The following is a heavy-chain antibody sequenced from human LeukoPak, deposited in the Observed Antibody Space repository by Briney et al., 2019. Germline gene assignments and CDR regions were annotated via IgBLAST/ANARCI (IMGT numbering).Heavy chain of an antibody. J-gene: IGHJ5*02. CDR2: IIPIFGTP. D-gene: IGHD2/OR15-2a*01. CDR3: ARDVTFNGWFDP. V-gene: IGHV1-69*13. Sequence: ASVKVSCKASGDTFSSFPISWVRQAPGQGLEWMGGIIPIFGTPNYAQKFQGRVTITADESTSTPYMELSSLRSEDTAVYYCARDVTFNGWFDPWGQGTLVTVSS. CDR1: GDTFSSFP.